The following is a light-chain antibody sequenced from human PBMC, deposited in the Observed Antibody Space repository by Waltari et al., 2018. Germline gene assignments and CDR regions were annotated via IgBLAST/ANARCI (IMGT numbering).Light chain of an antibody. CDR1: QSLLISNGNNF. V-gene: IGKV2-28*01. J-gene: IGKJ4*01. CDR3: MQGLQIPLT. Sequence: DIAMTQSPLSLPVTPGEPASISCKSSQSLLISNGNNFLDWYLQRPGQSPQLLIYMGSNRASGVPDRFSGSGSGTDFTLKISRVEAEDVGIYYCMQGLQIPLTCGGGTKVEIK. CDR2: MGS.